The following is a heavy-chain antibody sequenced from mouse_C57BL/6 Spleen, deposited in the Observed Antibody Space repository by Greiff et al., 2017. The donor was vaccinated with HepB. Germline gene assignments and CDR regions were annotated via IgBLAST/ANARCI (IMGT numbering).Heavy chain of an antibody. Sequence: VQLVESGPELVKPGASVKISCKASGYAFSSSWMNWVKQRPGKGLEWIGRIYPGDGDTNYNGKFKGKATLTADKSSSTAYMQLSSLTSEDSAVYFCARSGNSGAMDYWGQGTSVTVSS. D-gene: IGHD3-1*01. CDR3: ARSGNSGAMDY. V-gene: IGHV1-82*01. CDR2: IYPGDGDT. J-gene: IGHJ4*01. CDR1: GYAFSSSW.